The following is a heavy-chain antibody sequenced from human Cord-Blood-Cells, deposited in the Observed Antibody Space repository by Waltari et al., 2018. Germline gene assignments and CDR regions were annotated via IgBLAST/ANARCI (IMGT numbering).Heavy chain of an antibody. CDR3: ARGITMVRGVTGWFDP. J-gene: IGHJ5*02. CDR2: IYTSGST. V-gene: IGHV4-4*07. CDR1: GGSLSSYS. D-gene: IGHD3-10*01. Sequence: QVQLQESGPGLVKPSETLSFTCTVSGGSLSSYSWSWTRHPAGKGLEWIGRIYTSGSTNYNPSLKSRVTMSVDTSKNQFSLKLSSVTAADTAVYYCARGITMVRGVTGWFDPWGQGTLVTVSS.